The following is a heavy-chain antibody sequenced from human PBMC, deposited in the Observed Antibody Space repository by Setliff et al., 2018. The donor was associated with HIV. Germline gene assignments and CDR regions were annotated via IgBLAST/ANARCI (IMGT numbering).Heavy chain of an antibody. Sequence: GGSLRLSCVASGFTFSNYAMNWVRQAPGKGLEWVSGIGGSGGSTYYADSVKGRFTISRDNSKNTLFLQMNNLRAEDTAVYHCAKSALLWFGTSNWFDSWGQGTLVTVSS. CDR1: GFTFSNYA. J-gene: IGHJ5*01. CDR2: IGGSGGST. V-gene: IGHV3-23*01. CDR3: AKSALLWFGTSNWFDS. D-gene: IGHD3-10*01.